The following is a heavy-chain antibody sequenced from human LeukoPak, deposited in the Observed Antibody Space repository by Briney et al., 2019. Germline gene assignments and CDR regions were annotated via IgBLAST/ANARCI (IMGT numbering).Heavy chain of an antibody. Sequence: GGSLRLSCTASGFTFSSYAMSWVRQAPGKGLEWVSAISGSGGSTYYADSVKGRFTISRDNSKNTLYLQMNSLRAEDTAVYYCAKDRSLWFGEYNWFDPWSQGTLVTVSS. V-gene: IGHV3-23*01. CDR2: ISGSGGST. CDR3: AKDRSLWFGEYNWFDP. CDR1: GFTFSSYA. J-gene: IGHJ5*02. D-gene: IGHD3-10*01.